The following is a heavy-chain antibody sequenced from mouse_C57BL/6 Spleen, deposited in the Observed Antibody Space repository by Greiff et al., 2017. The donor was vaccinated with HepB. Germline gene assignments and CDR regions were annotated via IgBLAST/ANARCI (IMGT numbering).Heavy chain of an antibody. CDR1: GYSITSGYS. CDR2: ISYDGSN. J-gene: IGHJ1*03. V-gene: IGHV3-6*01. D-gene: IGHD4-1*01. Sequence: EVQLQESGPGLVKPSQSLSLTCSVTGYSITSGYSWNWIRQFPGNKLEWMGYISYDGSNNYNPSLKNRISITRDTSKNQFFLKLNSVTTEDTATYYCARDQGLGLPYFDVWGTGTTVTVSS. CDR3: ARDQGLGLPYFDV.